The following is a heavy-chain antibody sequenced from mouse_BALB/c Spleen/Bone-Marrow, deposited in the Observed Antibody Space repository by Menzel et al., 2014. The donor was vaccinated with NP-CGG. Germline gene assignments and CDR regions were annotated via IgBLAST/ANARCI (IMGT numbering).Heavy chain of an antibody. J-gene: IGHJ4*01. CDR3: ARQGTLDY. CDR2: ISNGGGST. V-gene: IGHV5-12*02. CDR1: GFTFRDYY. Sequence: EVMLVESGGGLVQPGGSLKLSGATSGFTFRDYYMYWVRQTPEKRLEWVAYISNGGGSTYYPDTVKGRFTTSRDNAKNTLYLQMSRLESEDTAMYYCARQGTLDYWGQGTPVTVSS.